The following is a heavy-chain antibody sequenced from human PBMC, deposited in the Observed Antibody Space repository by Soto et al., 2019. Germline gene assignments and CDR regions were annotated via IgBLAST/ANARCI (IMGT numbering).Heavy chain of an antibody. J-gene: IGHJ6*02. Sequence: QVQLVQSGAEVKKPGSSVKVSCKASGGTFSSYTISWVRQAPGQGLEWMGRIIPILCIANYAQKFQGRVTITADKSTSTAYMELSSLRSEDTAVYYCARKRNTMVRGVNYYYYGMDVWGQRTTVTVSS. D-gene: IGHD3-10*01. CDR2: IIPILCIA. CDR1: GGTFSSYT. V-gene: IGHV1-69*02. CDR3: ARKRNTMVRGVNYYYYGMDV.